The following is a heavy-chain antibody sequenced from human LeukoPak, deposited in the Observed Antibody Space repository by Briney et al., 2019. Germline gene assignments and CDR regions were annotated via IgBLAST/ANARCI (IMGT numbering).Heavy chain of an antibody. Sequence: GSLRLSCAASGFTFSSYSMNWVRQAPGKGLEWVSYISSSSTIYYADSVKGRFTISRDNAKNSLYLQMNSLRAEDTAVYYCARDDSWYYDSSGYLDYWGQGTLVTVSS. J-gene: IGHJ4*02. D-gene: IGHD3-22*01. CDR1: GFTFSSYS. CDR3: ARDDSWYYDSSGYLDY. CDR2: ISSSSTI. V-gene: IGHV3-48*01.